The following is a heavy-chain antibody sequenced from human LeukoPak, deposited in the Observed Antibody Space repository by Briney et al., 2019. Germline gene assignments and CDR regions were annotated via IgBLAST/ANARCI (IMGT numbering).Heavy chain of an antibody. CDR3: ARGAGYNYPYYFDY. CDR2: IKSKVNGGTT. D-gene: IGHD5-24*01. J-gene: IGHJ4*02. V-gene: IGHV3-15*07. CDR1: GITFSNAW. Sequence: GGSLRLSCVVSGITFSNAWMNWVRQTPGKGLEWVGRIKSKVNGGTTDYAAPVKGRFTISRDDSRNTLYLQMNSLRAEDTAVYYCARGAGYNYPYYFDYWGQGTLVTVSS.